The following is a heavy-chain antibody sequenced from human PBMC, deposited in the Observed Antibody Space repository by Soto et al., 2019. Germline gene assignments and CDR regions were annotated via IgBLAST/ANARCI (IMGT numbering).Heavy chain of an antibody. CDR1: GFTFSSYS. J-gene: IGHJ5*02. Sequence: GGSLRLSCAASGFTFSSYSMNSVRQAPGKGLEWVSSISSSSSYIYYADSVKGRFTISRDNAKNSLYLQMNSLRAEDTAVYYCARDLGASGPQSWGQGTLVTVSS. CDR2: ISSSSSYI. V-gene: IGHV3-21*01. CDR3: ARDLGASGPQS. D-gene: IGHD3-16*01.